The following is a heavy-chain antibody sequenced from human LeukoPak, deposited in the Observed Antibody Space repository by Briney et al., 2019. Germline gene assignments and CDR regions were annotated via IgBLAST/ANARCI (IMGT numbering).Heavy chain of an antibody. J-gene: IGHJ5*02. CDR1: GFTFSTYG. CDR2: ISGSSDSI. Sequence: GGSLRLSCAASGFTFSTYGMQWVRQVPGKGLEWVSYISGSSDSIKYAESVKGRFTNSRDNAKNSLYLHLNSLRAEDTAVYYCGKSRLGFSGLVDLWGQGTLVTVSS. CDR3: GKSRLGFSGLVDL. D-gene: IGHD1-26*01. V-gene: IGHV3-48*04.